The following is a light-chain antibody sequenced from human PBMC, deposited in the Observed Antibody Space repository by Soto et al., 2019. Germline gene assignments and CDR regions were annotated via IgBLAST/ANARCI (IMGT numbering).Light chain of an antibody. CDR1: QSVSSSY. Sequence: EIVLTQSPGTLSLSQGERATLSCRASQSVSSSYLAWYQQKPGQAPRLLIYGASTRATGIPARFSGSESGTEFSLTISSLQSEDFAVYYCQQYDKWPWTFGQGTKVDI. J-gene: IGKJ1*01. CDR2: GAS. V-gene: IGKV3-15*01. CDR3: QQYDKWPWT.